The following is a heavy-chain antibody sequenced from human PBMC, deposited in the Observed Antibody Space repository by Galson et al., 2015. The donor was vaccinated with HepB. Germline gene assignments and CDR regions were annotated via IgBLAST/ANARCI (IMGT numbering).Heavy chain of an antibody. CDR3: ARLGDFWSGYRGSGEFDY. Sequence: SLRLSCAASGFTFSSYWMSWVRQAPGKGLEWVANIKQDGSEKYYVDSVKGRFTISRDNAKNSLYLQMNSLRAEDTAVYYCARLGDFWSGYRGSGEFDYWGQGTLVTVSS. CDR1: GFTFSSYW. V-gene: IGHV3-7*01. J-gene: IGHJ4*02. CDR2: IKQDGSEK. D-gene: IGHD3-3*01.